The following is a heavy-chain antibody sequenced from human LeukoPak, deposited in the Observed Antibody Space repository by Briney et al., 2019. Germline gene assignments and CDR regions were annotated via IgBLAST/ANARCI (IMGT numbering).Heavy chain of an antibody. D-gene: IGHD2/OR15-2a*01. Sequence: GGSLRLSCAASGFTFSSYAMSWVRQAPGKGLEWVSAISGNGDNTYYADSVTGRFTISRDNSKNTLYLQMNSLRADDTATYYCAQIHQIRGTFLGAFFTSWGQGTLVPAPQ. V-gene: IGHV3-23*01. CDR2: ISGNGDNT. CDR1: GFTFSSYA. J-gene: IGHJ4*02. CDR3: AQIHQIRGTFLGAFFTS.